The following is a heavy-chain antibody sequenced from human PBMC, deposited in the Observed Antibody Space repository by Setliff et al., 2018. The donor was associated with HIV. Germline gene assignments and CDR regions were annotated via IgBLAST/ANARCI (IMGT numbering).Heavy chain of an antibody. CDR1: GGSISNNNYY. Sequence: PSETLSLTCNVSGGSISNNNYYWGWVRQPPGKGLEWIASIYYTGTTSYNPALKSRVALSVGAAKNQFSLKMTSVTAADTAVYYCARANFWSGYYGYWGQGTLVTVSS. J-gene: IGHJ4*02. D-gene: IGHD3-3*01. V-gene: IGHV4-39*07. CDR3: ARANFWSGYYGY. CDR2: IYYTGTT.